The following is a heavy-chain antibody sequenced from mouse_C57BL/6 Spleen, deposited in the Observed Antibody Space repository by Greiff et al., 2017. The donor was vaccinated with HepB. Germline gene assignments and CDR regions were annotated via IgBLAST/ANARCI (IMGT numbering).Heavy chain of an antibody. J-gene: IGHJ1*03. V-gene: IGHV14-2*01. D-gene: IGHD4-1*01. CDR1: GFNITDSY. CDR2: IDPEDGET. CDR3: ARWFGNGTDWSFDV. Sequence: EVQLQQSGAELVKPGASVKLSCTASGFNITDSYMHWVKQRTGQGLEWFGRIDPEDGETKYAPKFQGQATITADTSTNTAYLQLSSLTSEDTAVYYCARWFGNGTDWSFDVWGTGTSVTVSS.